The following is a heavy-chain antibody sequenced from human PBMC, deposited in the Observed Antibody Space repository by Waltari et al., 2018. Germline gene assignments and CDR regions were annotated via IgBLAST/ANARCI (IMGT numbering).Heavy chain of an antibody. CDR2: INHSGST. Sequence: QVQLQQWGAGLLKPSETLSLTCAVYGGSFSGYYWSWIRQPPGKGLEWIGEINHSGSTNYNPPLKSRGTISVDTSKNQFSLKLSSVTAADTAVYYCARALYCSSTSCYGGRDYYYYGMDVWGQGTTVTVSS. V-gene: IGHV4-34*01. CDR3: ARALYCSSTSCYGGRDYYYYGMDV. CDR1: GGSFSGYY. D-gene: IGHD2-2*01. J-gene: IGHJ6*02.